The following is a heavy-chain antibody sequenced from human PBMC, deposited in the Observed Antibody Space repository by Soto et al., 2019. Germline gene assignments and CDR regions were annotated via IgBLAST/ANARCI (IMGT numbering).Heavy chain of an antibody. CDR2: IYYSGST. Sequence: SETLSLTCTVSGGSISSGGYYWSWIRQHPGKGLEWIGYIYYSGSTNYNPSLKSRVTISVDTSKNQFSLKLSSVTAADTAVYYCARVDITIFGVVLDVWGKGTTVTVSS. CDR1: GGSISSGGYY. V-gene: IGHV4-61*08. J-gene: IGHJ6*04. CDR3: ARVDITIFGVVLDV. D-gene: IGHD3-3*01.